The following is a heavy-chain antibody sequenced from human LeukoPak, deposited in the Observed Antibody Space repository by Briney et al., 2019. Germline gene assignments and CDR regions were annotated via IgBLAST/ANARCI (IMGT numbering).Heavy chain of an antibody. CDR2: INSDGSST. D-gene: IGHD3-16*01. J-gene: IGHJ6*04. CDR3: ARVRLGGLTV. CDR1: GFTFSSYW. Sequence: GGSLRLSCAASGFTFSSYWMHWVRHAPGKGLVWVSRINSDGSSTSYADSVKGRFTISRDNAKNTLYLQMNSLRAEDAAVYYCARVRLGGLTVWGKGTTVTVPS. V-gene: IGHV3-74*01.